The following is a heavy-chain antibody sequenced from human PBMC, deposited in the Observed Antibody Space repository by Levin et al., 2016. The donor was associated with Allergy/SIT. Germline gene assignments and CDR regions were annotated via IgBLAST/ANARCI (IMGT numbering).Heavy chain of an antibody. CDR1: GFTFSSYG. J-gene: IGHJ6*02. Sequence: GGSLRLSCAASGFTFSSYGMHWVRQAPGKGLEWVAVIWYDGSNKYYADSVKGRFTISRDNSKNTLYLQMNSLRAEDTAVYYCARDVSVGGKYYYYYYGMDVWGQGTTVTVSS. D-gene: IGHD4-23*01. CDR3: ARDVSVGGKYYYYYYGMDV. V-gene: IGHV3-33*01. CDR2: IWYDGSNK.